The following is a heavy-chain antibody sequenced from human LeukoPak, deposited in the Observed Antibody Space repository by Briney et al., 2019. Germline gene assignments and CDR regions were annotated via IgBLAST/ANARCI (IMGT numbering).Heavy chain of an antibody. CDR1: GFTFSSYG. Sequence: GGSLRLSCAASGFTFSSYGMHRVRQAPGKGLEWVAVIWYDGSNKYYADSVKGRFTISRDNSKNTLYLQMNSLRAEDTAVYYCAKDSTARIYYYYMDVWGKGTTVTVSS. CDR3: AKDSTARIYYYYMDV. CDR2: IWYDGSNK. J-gene: IGHJ6*03. D-gene: IGHD4-17*01. V-gene: IGHV3-33*06.